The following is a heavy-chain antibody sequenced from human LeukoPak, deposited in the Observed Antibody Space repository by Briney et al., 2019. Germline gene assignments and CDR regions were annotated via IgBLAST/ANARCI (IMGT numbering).Heavy chain of an antibody. CDR1: GGSFSGYY. CDR2: ISHSGST. Sequence: SETLSLTCAVYGGSFSGYYWSWIRQPPGKGLEWIGEISHSGSTNYNPSLKSRVTISVDTSKNQFSLKLSSVTAADTAVYYCARVGPATAQGDYWGQGTLVTVSS. CDR3: ARVGPATAQGDY. V-gene: IGHV4-34*01. J-gene: IGHJ4*02. D-gene: IGHD1-26*01.